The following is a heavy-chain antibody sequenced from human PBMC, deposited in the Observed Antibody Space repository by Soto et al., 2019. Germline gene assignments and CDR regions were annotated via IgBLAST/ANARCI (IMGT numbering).Heavy chain of an antibody. J-gene: IGHJ6*02. D-gene: IGHD3-16*02. CDR1: GFTFSSYA. V-gene: IGHV3-23*01. CDR3: ARDLLGRLRFGELSLYGERSEMDV. Sequence: GGSLRLSCAASGFTFSSYAMSWVRQAPGKGLEWVSTFSGGSSSTYYVDSVKGRFTISRDNSKNTLYLQMNSLRAEDTAVYYCARDLLGRLRFGELSLYGERSEMDVWGQGTTVTVSS. CDR2: FSGGSSST.